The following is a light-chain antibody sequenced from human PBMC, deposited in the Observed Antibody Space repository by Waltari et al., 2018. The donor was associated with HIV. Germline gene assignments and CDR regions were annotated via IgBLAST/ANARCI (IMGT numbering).Light chain of an antibody. CDR1: TSNIVRYH. J-gene: IGLJ3*02. Sequence: QSAVTQPPSESWTPWQRLYISCHGGTSNIVRYHVYWFHQFPGTAPKLLIRGDSERPSGVPARFAGSKSGTSASLAISALRSEDEADYCGAVWDDNLHGGLFGGGTKLTVL. CDR2: GDS. V-gene: IGLV1-47*01. CDR3: AVWDDNLHGGL.